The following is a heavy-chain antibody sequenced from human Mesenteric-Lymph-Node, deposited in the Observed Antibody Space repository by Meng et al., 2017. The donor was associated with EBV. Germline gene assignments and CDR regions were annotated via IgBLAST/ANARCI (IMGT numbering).Heavy chain of an antibody. D-gene: IGHD1-26*01. CDR2: IYHSGTT. J-gene: IGHJ4*02. CDR3: ARSAGGDYFDY. CDR1: GCSIISGGYS. Sequence: QLQVSGSGLVRPSQTLSLTCPVPGCSIISGGYSWSWIRQGPGKGLEWIGFIYHSGTTYLNPSLRSRVNLSVDTSKNQFSLNLRSVSAADTAIYYCARSAGGDYFDYWGQGTLVTVSS. V-gene: IGHV4-30-2*01.